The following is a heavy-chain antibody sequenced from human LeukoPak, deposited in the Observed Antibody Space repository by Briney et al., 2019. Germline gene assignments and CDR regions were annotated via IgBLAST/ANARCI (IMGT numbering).Heavy chain of an antibody. CDR3: AKFFWNGGN. J-gene: IGHJ4*02. Sequence: GGSLRLSCAASGFTFSDYYMSWIRQAPGKGLEWVSAISGSGGSTYYADSVKGRFTISRDNSKSMLFLQMNSLRAEDTAVYYCAKFFWNGGNWGQGTLVTVSS. CDR2: ISGSGGST. V-gene: IGHV3-23*01. CDR1: GFTFSDYY. D-gene: IGHD1-1*01.